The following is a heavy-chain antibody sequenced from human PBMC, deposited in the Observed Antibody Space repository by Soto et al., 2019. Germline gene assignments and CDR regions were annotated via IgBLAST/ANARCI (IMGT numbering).Heavy chain of an antibody. CDR2: ISYDGSNK. CDR1: GFTFSSYG. J-gene: IGHJ1*01. D-gene: IGHD3-3*01. Sequence: QVQLVESGGGVVQPGRSLRLSCAASGFTFSSYGMHWVRQAPGKGLEWVAVISYDGSNKYYADSVKGRFTMSRDNSKNTLYLQMNSLRAEDTAVYYCTKSPGGFLFQHWGQGTLVTVSS. CDR3: TKSPGGFLFQH. V-gene: IGHV3-30*18.